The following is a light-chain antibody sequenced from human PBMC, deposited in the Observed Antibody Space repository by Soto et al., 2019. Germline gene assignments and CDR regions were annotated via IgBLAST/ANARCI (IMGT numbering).Light chain of an antibody. CDR3: SSYTSSSTPRV. V-gene: IGLV2-14*01. CDR2: DVS. Sequence: QSALTQPASVSGSPGQSITISCTGTSSDVGGYNYVSWYQQHPGKAPKLMIYDVSNRPSGVSNRFSGSKSGNTASLTISGLQAEDEADYNCSSYTSSSTPRVFGTGTKLTVL. J-gene: IGLJ1*01. CDR1: SSDVGGYNY.